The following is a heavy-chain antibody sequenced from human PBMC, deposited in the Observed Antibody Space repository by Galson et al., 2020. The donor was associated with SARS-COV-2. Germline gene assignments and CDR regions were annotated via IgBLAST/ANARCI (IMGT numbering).Heavy chain of an antibody. D-gene: IGHD3-3*01. CDR3: ATDFWRGHVVYVH. Sequence: SETLSLTCAVYGGSFNYYYWSWIRQSPGKGLEWIGEINQSGTTDYNPSLKSRVTIAVDKSKNQFSLRLESVIAADTAVYYCATDFWRGHVVYVHWGQGNLVTVSS. CDR2: INQSGTT. CDR1: GGSFNYYY. J-gene: IGHJ4*02. V-gene: IGHV4-34*01.